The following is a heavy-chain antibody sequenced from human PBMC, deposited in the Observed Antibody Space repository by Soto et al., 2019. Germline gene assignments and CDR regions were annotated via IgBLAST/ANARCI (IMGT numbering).Heavy chain of an antibody. V-gene: IGHV4-59*08. CDR2: IYYSGST. J-gene: IGHJ3*02. CDR1: GGSISSDY. Sequence: QVQLQESGPGLVKPSETLSLTCTVSGGSISSDYWSWIRQPPGKGLEWIGYIYYSGSTNYNPSLTSRVTISVDTSKNQFSLKLSSVTAADTAVYYCARLEQWLVLGAFDIWGQGTMVTVSS. CDR3: ARLEQWLVLGAFDI. D-gene: IGHD6-19*01.